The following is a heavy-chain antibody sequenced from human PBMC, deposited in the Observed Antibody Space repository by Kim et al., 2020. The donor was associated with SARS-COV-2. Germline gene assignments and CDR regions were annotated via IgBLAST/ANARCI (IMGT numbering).Heavy chain of an antibody. CDR1: GGSISSSSYY. CDR3: ASPYYYGSGSYRYYYGMDV. J-gene: IGHJ6*02. CDR2: IYYSGST. Sequence: SETLSLTCTVSGGSISSSSYYWGWIRQPPGKGLEWIGSIYYSGSTYYNPSLKSRVTISVDTSKNQFSLKLSSVTAADTAVYYCASPYYYGSGSYRYYYGMDVWGQGTTVTVSS. V-gene: IGHV4-39*01. D-gene: IGHD3-10*01.